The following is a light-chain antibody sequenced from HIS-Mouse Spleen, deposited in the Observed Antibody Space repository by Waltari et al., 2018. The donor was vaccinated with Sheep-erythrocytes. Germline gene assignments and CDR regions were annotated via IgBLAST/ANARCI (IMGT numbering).Light chain of an antibody. CDR2: DAS. Sequence: AIQFTQSPSSLPASVGDRVTITCRASQGISSALAWYQQKPGKAPKLLIYDASSLESGVPSRFSGRRSGTDFTLTISSLQPEDFATYYCQQFNNYPRTFGQGTKVEIK. V-gene: IGKV1D-13*01. CDR3: QQFNNYPRT. CDR1: QGISSA. J-gene: IGKJ1*01.